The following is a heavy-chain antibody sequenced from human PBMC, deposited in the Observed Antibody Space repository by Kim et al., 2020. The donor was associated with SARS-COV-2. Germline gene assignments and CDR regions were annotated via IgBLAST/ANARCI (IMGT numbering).Heavy chain of an antibody. J-gene: IGHJ5*02. Sequence: SETLSLTCAVYGGSFSGYYWSWIRQPPGKGLEWIGEINHSGSTNYNPSLKSRVTISVDTSKNQFSLKLSSVTAADTAVYYCARAISSSPRYCSSTSCYGGKRFDPWGQGTLVTVSS. D-gene: IGHD2-2*01. CDR2: INHSGST. CDR3: ARAISSSPRYCSSTSCYGGKRFDP. V-gene: IGHV4-34*01. CDR1: GGSFSGYY.